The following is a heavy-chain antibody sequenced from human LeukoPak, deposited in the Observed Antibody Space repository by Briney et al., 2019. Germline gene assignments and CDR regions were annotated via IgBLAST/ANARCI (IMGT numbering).Heavy chain of an antibody. CDR3: ARDLAYDYDSSGYYYYGMDV. J-gene: IGHJ6*02. D-gene: IGHD3-22*01. V-gene: IGHV1-18*01. CDR2: ISAYNGNT. CDR1: GYTFTSHG. Sequence: GASVKVSCKASGYTFTSHGISWVRQAPGQGLEWMGWISAYNGNTNYAQKLQGRVTMTTDTSTSTAYMELRSLRSDDTAVYYCARDLAYDYDSSGYYYYGMDVWGQGTTVTLSS.